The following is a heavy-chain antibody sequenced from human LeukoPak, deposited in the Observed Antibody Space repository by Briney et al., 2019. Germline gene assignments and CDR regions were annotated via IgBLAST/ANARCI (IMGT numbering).Heavy chain of an antibody. CDR2: ISAYNGNT. V-gene: IGHV1-18*04. J-gene: IGHJ4*02. D-gene: IGHD3-22*01. CDR3: ARSYDSSESFDY. Sequence: ASVKVSCKASGYTFTSYGISWVRQAPGQGLEWMGGISAYNGNTNYAQKLQGRVTMTTDTSTSTAYMELRRLRSDDTAVYYCARSYDSSESFDYWGQGTLVTVSS. CDR1: GYTFTSYG.